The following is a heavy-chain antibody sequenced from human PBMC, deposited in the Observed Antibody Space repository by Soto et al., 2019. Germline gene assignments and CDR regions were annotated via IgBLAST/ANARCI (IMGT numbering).Heavy chain of an antibody. V-gene: IGHV3-21*01. Sequence: EVQLVESGGGLVKPGGSLRLSCAASGFTFSSYSMNWVRQAPGKGLEWVSSISSSSSYIYYADSVKGRFTISRDNAKNSLYLQMNSLRAEYTAVYYCARVPHSFGYCSSTSCYQWGAFDIWGQGTMVTVSS. CDR2: ISSSSSYI. D-gene: IGHD2-2*01. CDR3: ARVPHSFGYCSSTSCYQWGAFDI. J-gene: IGHJ3*02. CDR1: GFTFSSYS.